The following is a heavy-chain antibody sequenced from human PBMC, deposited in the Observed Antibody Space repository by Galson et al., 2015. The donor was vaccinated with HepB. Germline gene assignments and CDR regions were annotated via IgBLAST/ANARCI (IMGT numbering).Heavy chain of an antibody. J-gene: IGHJ4*02. CDR2: ITGSGGNT. CDR1: GFTFSSYA. Sequence: SLRLSCATSGFTFSSYAMSWVRQAPGKGLEWVSGITGSGGNTYYADSVKGRFTISRDNSKNTLSLQMISLRAEDTAVYFCSRDREVIVPAASDYWGQGTLVTVSS. CDR3: SRDREVIVPAASDY. V-gene: IGHV3-23*01. D-gene: IGHD2-2*01.